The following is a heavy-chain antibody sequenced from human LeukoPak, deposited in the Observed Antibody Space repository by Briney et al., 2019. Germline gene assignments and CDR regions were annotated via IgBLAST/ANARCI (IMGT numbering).Heavy chain of an antibody. CDR1: GXSISSGTYY. J-gene: IGHJ1*01. CDR2: IYTSGST. Sequence: GXSISSGTYYWTWIRQPAGKGLEXXGRIYTSGSTNYNPSLKSRVTISVDTSKNQFSLKLSSVTAADTAVYYCARGGGGDYEEYFQHWGQGALVTVSS. V-gene: IGHV4-61*02. D-gene: IGHD4-17*01. CDR3: ARGGGGDYEEYFQH.